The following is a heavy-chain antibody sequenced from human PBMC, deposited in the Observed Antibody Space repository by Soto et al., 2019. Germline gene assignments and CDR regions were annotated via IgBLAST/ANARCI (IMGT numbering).Heavy chain of an antibody. CDR3: ARDQWPGAVTTWYDP. CDR2: IIPIFGTA. CDR1: GGTFSSYA. V-gene: IGHV1-69*13. J-gene: IGHJ5*02. D-gene: IGHD6-19*01. Sequence: SVKVSCKASGGTFSSYAISRVRQAPGQGLEWMGGIIPIFGTANYAQKFQGRVTITADESTSTAYMELSSLRSEDTAVYYCARDQWPGAVTTWYDPRGQRTLDTLAS.